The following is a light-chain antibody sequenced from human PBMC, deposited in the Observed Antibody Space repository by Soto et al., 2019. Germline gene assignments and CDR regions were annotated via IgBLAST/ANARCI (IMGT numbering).Light chain of an antibody. V-gene: IGKV1-5*03. Sequence: DIQMTQSPSTLSASVGDRVTFTCRASQSVSSWVAWYQKKPGKAPNLLITKASSLESGVPSRFSGSGTGTEFTLTINGLQPDDFATYYCQQYKSFLGTFGQGTKVEIK. CDR1: QSVSSW. CDR2: KAS. J-gene: IGKJ1*01. CDR3: QQYKSFLGT.